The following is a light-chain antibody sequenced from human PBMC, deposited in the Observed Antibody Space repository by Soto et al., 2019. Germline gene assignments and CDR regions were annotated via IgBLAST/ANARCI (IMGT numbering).Light chain of an antibody. V-gene: IGLV1-44*01. CDR2: TNN. CDR1: SSNIGRNP. Sequence: QSVLTQPPSASGTPGQRVTISCSGGSSNIGRNPVNWYLQLPGTAPKLLIYTNNQRPSGVPDRVSAPKSGTSASLTISGLQSEDEADYYCATWDDSLYGMVFGGGTKLTVL. CDR3: ATWDDSLYGMV. J-gene: IGLJ2*01.